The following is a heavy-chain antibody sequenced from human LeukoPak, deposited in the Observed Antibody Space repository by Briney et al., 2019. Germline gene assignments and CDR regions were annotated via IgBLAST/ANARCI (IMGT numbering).Heavy chain of an antibody. CDR1: GCTISSGGYY. CDR2: IYYSGNT. V-gene: IGHV4-31*03. CDR3: ARYDYGGGYDAFDI. J-gene: IGHJ3*02. D-gene: IGHD4-23*01. Sequence: PSETLSLTCTVSGCTISSGGYYWRWICQHPGKGLEWNGNIYYSGNTYYNPAINSRITISVNTSENQFSMKLSSVTAADTAVYYCARYDYGGGYDAFDIWGQGTMVTVSS.